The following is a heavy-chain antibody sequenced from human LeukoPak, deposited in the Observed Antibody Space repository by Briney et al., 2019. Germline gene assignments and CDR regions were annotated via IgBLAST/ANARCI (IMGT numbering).Heavy chain of an antibody. D-gene: IGHD1-26*01. Sequence: GGSLRLSCAASGFTFSSYWMHWARQAPGKGLVWVSRINSDGSSTSYADSVKGQFTISRDNAKNTLYLQMNSLRADDTAVYYCAGGRSGTYYDYWGQGTLVTVSS. CDR2: INSDGSST. V-gene: IGHV3-74*01. CDR3: AGGRSGTYYDY. CDR1: GFTFSSYW. J-gene: IGHJ4*02.